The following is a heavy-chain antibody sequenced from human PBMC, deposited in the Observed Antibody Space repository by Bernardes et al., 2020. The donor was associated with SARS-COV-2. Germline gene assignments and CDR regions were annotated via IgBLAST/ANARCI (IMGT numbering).Heavy chain of an antibody. CDR1: GFSFSIYG. D-gene: IGHD6-13*01. Sequence: WGSLRLSCVASGFSFSIYGMHWVRQAPAQGLDGVAMTWYDGSNKYYADSVKGRFTISRDNSKNTLYLQMNSLRVEDTAVYYCARDGGSSWTPSGAFDMWGQGTMVTVSS. CDR3: ARDGGSSWTPSGAFDM. CDR2: TWYDGSNK. V-gene: IGHV3-33*01. J-gene: IGHJ3*02.